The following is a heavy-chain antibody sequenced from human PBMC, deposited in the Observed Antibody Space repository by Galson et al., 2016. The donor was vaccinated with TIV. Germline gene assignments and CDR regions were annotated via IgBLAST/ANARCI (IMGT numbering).Heavy chain of an antibody. CDR2: TSSGGAT. CDR1: TFNVGDNY. CDR3: ARERQYCGNECYLYYYYGMDV. J-gene: IGHJ6*02. D-gene: IGHD2-21*01. V-gene: IGHV3-66*02. Sequence: CAASTFNVGDNYMTWVRQAPGKGLEWVSITSSGGATHYSDSVKGRFTMSRDTDKNTVYLQMNSLRPEDTAVYYCARERQYCGNECYLYYYYGMDVWGQGTTVTVSS.